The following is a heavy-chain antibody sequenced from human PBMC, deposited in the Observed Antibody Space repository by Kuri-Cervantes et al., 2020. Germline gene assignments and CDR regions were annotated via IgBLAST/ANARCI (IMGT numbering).Heavy chain of an antibody. D-gene: IGHD3-16*01. J-gene: IGHJ4*02. CDR3: ARAGGEATDVFDY. V-gene: IGHV1-2*02. Sequence: ASVKVSCKASGYTFTGYYMHWVRQAPGQGLEWMGWINPNSGGTNYAQKFQGRATMTRDTSTSTVYMELSSLRSEDTAVYYCARAGGEATDVFDYWGQGTLVTVSS. CDR1: GYTFTGYY. CDR2: INPNSGGT.